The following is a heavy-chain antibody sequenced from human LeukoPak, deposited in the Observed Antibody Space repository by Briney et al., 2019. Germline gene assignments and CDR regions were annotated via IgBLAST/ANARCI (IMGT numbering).Heavy chain of an antibody. CDR3: ARLRFVAATGVSPFDY. Sequence: SLRLSCXXSGFIXXSYLMSWVRQAPGKGLEWVASIKQEGSEKYYVDSVKGRFTISRDNAKNSLYLQLNSLRAEDTAVYYCARLRFVAATGVSPFDYWGQGTLVTVSS. J-gene: IGHJ4*02. D-gene: IGHD6-13*01. CDR2: IKQEGSEK. V-gene: IGHV3-7*01. CDR1: GFIXXSYL.